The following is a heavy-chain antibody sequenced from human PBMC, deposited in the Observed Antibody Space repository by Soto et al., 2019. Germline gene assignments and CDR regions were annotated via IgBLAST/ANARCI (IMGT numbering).Heavy chain of an antibody. Sequence: QVQLVQSGAEVKKPGASVKVSCKASGYTFTSYGISWVRQAPGQGLEWMGWISAYNGNTNYAQKLQGRVTMTTDTATSAAYMELRSLGSEDTAVYCCARDYGDYVSFDIWGQGTMVTVSS. CDR3: ARDYGDYVSFDI. D-gene: IGHD4-17*01. V-gene: IGHV1-18*01. CDR2: ISAYNGNT. CDR1: GYTFTSYG. J-gene: IGHJ3*02.